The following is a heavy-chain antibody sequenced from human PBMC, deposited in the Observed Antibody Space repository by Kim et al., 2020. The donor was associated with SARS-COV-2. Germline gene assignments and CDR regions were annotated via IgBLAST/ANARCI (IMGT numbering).Heavy chain of an antibody. CDR2: IYYSGST. Sequence: SETLSLTCTVSGGSISSYYWSWIRQPPGKGLEWIGYIYYSGSTNYNPSLKSRVTISVDTSKNQFSLKLSSVTAADTAVYYCAREGGSIAARRYFDYWGQG. J-gene: IGHJ4*02. D-gene: IGHD6-6*01. V-gene: IGHV4-59*13. CDR1: GGSISSYY. CDR3: AREGGSIAARRYFDY.